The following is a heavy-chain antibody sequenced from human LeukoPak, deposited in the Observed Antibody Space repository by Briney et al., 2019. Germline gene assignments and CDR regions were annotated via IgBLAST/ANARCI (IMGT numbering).Heavy chain of an antibody. J-gene: IGHJ6*02. CDR2: ISSSSSYT. Sequence: GGSLRLSCVVSGIPFSDYYMNWIRQAPGEGLECISYISSSSSYTDYADSVKGRFTFSRDNAKNTLYLQMNRLRAEDTAVYYCARAEKAYGMDVWGQGTTVTVSS. V-gene: IGHV3-11*06. CDR1: GIPFSDYY. CDR3: ARAEKAYGMDV.